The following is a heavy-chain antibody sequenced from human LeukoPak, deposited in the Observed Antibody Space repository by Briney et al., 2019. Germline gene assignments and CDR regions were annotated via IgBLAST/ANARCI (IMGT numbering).Heavy chain of an antibody. D-gene: IGHD2-15*01. CDR1: GFTFSSYA. CDR3: AKVAGPKRWSDAFDI. J-gene: IGHJ3*02. CDR2: ISSSSSTI. V-gene: IGHV3-48*01. Sequence: GGSLRLSCAASGFTFSSYAMSWVRQAPGKGLEWVSYISSSSSTIYYADSVKGRFTISRDNSNKTVYLQMNSLKPEDTAVYYCAKVAGPKRWSDAFDIWGQGTLVTVSS.